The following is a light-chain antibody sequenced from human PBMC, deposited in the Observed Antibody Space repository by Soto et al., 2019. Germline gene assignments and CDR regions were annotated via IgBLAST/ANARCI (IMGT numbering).Light chain of an antibody. CDR1: SGYSNYK. V-gene: IGLV9-49*01. CDR3: GADHGSGSNFSYV. CDR2: VGTGGIVG. J-gene: IGLJ1*01. Sequence: QSVLTQPPSASASLGASVTLTCTLSSGYSNYKVDWYQQRPGKGPRFVMRVGTGGIVGSKGDGIPDRFSVLGSGLNRYLTIKNIQEEDESDYHCGADHGSGSNFSYVFGTGTMVTVL.